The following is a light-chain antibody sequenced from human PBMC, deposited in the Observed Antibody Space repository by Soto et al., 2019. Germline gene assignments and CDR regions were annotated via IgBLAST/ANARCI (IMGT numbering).Light chain of an antibody. Sequence: AIQMAQSPSSLSASVGDRVTITCRASQGIGNDVGWFQQKPGKAPNLLIYAAATLQSGVPSRFSGSRSVTDFTLTISSLQPEDFATYYCLQDHNYPLTFGGGTKVEIK. J-gene: IGKJ4*01. CDR3: LQDHNYPLT. CDR1: QGIGND. V-gene: IGKV1-6*02. CDR2: AAA.